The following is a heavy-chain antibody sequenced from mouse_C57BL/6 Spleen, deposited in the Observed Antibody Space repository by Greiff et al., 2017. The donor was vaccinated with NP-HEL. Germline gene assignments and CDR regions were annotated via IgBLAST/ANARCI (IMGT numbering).Heavy chain of an antibody. V-gene: IGHV3-6*01. J-gene: IGHJ2*01. CDR1: GYSITSGYY. Sequence: ESGPGLVKPSQSLSLTCSVTGYSITSGYYWNWIRQFPGNKLEWMGYISYDGSNNYNPSLKNRISITRDTSKNQFFLKLNSVTTEDTATYYCAREGIPIYYDYDEGFYFDYWGQGTTLTVSS. CDR3: AREGIPIYYDYDEGFYFDY. CDR2: ISYDGSN. D-gene: IGHD2-4*01.